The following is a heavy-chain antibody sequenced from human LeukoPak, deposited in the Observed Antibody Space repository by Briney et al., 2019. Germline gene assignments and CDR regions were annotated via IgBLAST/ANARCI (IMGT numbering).Heavy chain of an antibody. Sequence: SETLSLTCAVYGASFSGYYWSWIRQPPGKGLEWIGEINHSGSTNYNPSLKSRVTISVDTSKNQFSLKLSSVTAADTAVYYCARAGCSGGNCYLQYNWFDPWGQGTLVTVSS. CDR2: INHSGST. CDR1: GASFSGYY. CDR3: ARAGCSGGNCYLQYNWFDP. J-gene: IGHJ5*02. V-gene: IGHV4-34*01. D-gene: IGHD2-15*01.